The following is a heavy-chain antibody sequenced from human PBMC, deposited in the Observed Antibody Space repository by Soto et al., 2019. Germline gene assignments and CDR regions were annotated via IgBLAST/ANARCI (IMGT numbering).Heavy chain of an antibody. J-gene: IGHJ6*03. V-gene: IGHV1-69*02. CDR2: IIPILGIA. Sequence: SVKVSCKASGGTFSSYTISWVRQAPGQGLEWMGRIIPILGIANYAQKFQGRVTITADKSTSTAYMELSSLRSEDSAVYYCARANYYGSYYYYYMDVWGNGTTVTVSS. D-gene: IGHD3-10*01. CDR1: GGTFSSYT. CDR3: ARANYYGSYYYYYMDV.